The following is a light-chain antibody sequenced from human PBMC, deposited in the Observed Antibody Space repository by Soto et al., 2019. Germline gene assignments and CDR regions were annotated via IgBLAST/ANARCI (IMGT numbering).Light chain of an antibody. CDR1: NSDIGTYIY. CDR3: SSYTASRTK. Sequence: QSALTQPASVSGSPGQSITISCTGTNSDIGTYIYVSWYQQHPGKAPKLLIYDVSNRPSGVSNRFSGSKSGNTASLTISGLQAEEEADYYCSSYTASRTKFGGGTKLTVL. CDR2: DVS. V-gene: IGLV2-14*01. J-gene: IGLJ2*01.